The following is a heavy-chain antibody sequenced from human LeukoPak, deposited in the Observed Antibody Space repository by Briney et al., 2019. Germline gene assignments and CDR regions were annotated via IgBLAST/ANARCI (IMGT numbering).Heavy chain of an antibody. J-gene: IGHJ4*02. CDR2: INPYSGDT. CDR1: GYTFTGYH. D-gene: IGHD6-13*01. V-gene: IGHV1-2*06. Sequence: ASVKVSCKASGYTFTGYHMHWVRQAPGQGLEWMGLINPYSGDTNFAQKFQGRVTMTRDTSITTAYMDLSSLTPDDTAVYFCARDQGSLTRSWYTGYWGQGTQVTVSS. CDR3: ARDQGSLTRSWYTGY.